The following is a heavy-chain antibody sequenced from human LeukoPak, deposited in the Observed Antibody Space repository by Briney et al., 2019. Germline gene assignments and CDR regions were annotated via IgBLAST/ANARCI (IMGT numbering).Heavy chain of an antibody. Sequence: PGGSLRLSCAASGFTFSDYYMSWIRQAPGKGLEWVSYISSSSSYTNYADSVKGRFTISRDNAKNSLYLQMNSLRAEDTAVYYCAREGGYNTFDYGMDVWGLGTTVTVS. J-gene: IGHJ6*02. CDR3: AREGGYNTFDYGMDV. CDR2: ISSSSSYT. CDR1: GFTFSDYY. V-gene: IGHV3-11*05. D-gene: IGHD5-24*01.